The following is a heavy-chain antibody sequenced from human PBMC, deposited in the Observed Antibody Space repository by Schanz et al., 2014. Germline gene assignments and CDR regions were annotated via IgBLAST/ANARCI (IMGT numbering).Heavy chain of an antibody. CDR2: ISAYNGNT. J-gene: IGHJ5*02. CDR3: AKAEYDILTDSYSRLDP. V-gene: IGHV1-18*01. D-gene: IGHD3-9*01. Sequence: QVQLVQSGAEVKKPGASVRVSCKASGYTFTSYAISWVRQAPGQGLEWMGWISAYNGNTKYPQKLQGRVTMTTDTSTSTVYMELRSLRSDDTAVYYCAKAEYDILTDSYSRLDPWGQGTLVTVSS. CDR1: GYTFTSYA.